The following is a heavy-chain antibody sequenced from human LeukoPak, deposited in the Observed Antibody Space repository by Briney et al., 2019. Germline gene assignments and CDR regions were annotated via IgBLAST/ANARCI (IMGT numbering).Heavy chain of an antibody. V-gene: IGHV1-24*01. CDR3: ATTNYYENSGYPGH. CDR2: FDPEDGET. CDR1: GYTLTELS. J-gene: IGHJ4*02. Sequence: GASVKVSCKVSGYTLTELSMHWVRQAPGKGLEWMGGFDPEDGETIYAQKFQGRVTMTEDTSTDTAYMELSSLRSDDTAVYYCATTNYYENSGYPGHWGQGTLVSVSS. D-gene: IGHD3-22*01.